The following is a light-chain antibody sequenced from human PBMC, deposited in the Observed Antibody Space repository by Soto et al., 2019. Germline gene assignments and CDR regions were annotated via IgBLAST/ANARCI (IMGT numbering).Light chain of an antibody. Sequence: DIQMTQSPSSLSASVGDRVTITCRASQSISGYLNWYQQKPGKAPKLLIYAASSLQSGVPSRFSGSGSGTDFTLTISRLEPEDLAVYYCQQYDYLVTFGQGTKVDIK. CDR3: QQYDYLVT. J-gene: IGKJ1*01. CDR1: QSISGY. V-gene: IGKV1-39*01. CDR2: AAS.